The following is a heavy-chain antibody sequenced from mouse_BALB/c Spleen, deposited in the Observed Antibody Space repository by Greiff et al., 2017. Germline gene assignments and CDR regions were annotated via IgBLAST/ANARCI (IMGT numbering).Heavy chain of an antibody. D-gene: IGHD1-1*01. J-gene: IGHJ2*01. V-gene: IGHV5-12-1*01. CDR1: GFAFSSYD. CDR2: ISSGGGST. Sequence: EVNLVESGGGLVKPGGSLKLSCAASGFAFSSYDMSWVRQTPEKRLEWVAYISSGGGSTYYPDTVKGRFTISRDNAKNTLYLQMSSLKSEDTAMYYCARPPLYYGSSSYYFDYWGQGTTLTVSS. CDR3: ARPPLYYGSSSYYFDY.